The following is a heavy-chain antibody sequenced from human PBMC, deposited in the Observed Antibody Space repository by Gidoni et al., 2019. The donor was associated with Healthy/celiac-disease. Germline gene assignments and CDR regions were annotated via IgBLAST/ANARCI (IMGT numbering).Heavy chain of an antibody. CDR2: IYSGGST. CDR1: GFTVSSNY. V-gene: IGHV3-53*01. CDR3: ARANYGSGSFSFDP. D-gene: IGHD3-10*01. Sequence: EVQLVESGGGLIQPGGSLRLSCAASGFTVSSNYMSWVRQAPGKGLECVSVIYSGGSTYYADSVKGRFTISRDNSKNTLYLQMNSLRAEDTAVYYCARANYGSGSFSFDPWGQGTLVTVSS. J-gene: IGHJ5*02.